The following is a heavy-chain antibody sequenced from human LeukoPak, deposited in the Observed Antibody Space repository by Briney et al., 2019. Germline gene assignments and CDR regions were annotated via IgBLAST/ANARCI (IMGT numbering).Heavy chain of an antibody. D-gene: IGHD6-6*01. J-gene: IGHJ5*02. CDR2: ISSSSNYL. CDR1: TFNFSNSR. V-gene: IGHV3-21*01. Sequence: GGSLRLFRAASTFNFSNSRMNLVRQAPGKGLEWVSSISSSSNYLYYADSVKGRFTISRDNAKNSLYLQMNSLRAEDTAVYYCAIGSVTGRQRAPPKEWFDPWGQGTPVTVSS. CDR3: AIGSVTGRQRAPPKEWFDP.